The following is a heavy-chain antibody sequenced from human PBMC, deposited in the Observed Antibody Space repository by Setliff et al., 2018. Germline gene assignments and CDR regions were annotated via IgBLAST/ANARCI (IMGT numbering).Heavy chain of an antibody. D-gene: IGHD3-22*01. Sequence: SVKVSCKTSGGTFSSNAISWVRQAPGQGLEWMGGTIPIFGSTNYAQKFQGRLTIITDESTNTAFMQLSSLRSDDTAVYYCARDLDYQYYYDSSGRDAFDIWGQGTMVTVSS. CDR2: TIPIFGST. J-gene: IGHJ3*02. CDR1: GGTFSSNA. CDR3: ARDLDYQYYYDSSGRDAFDI. V-gene: IGHV1-69*05.